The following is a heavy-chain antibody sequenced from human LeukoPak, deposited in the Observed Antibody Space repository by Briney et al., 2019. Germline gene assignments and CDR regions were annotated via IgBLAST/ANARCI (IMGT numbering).Heavy chain of an antibody. CDR3: ARALGGWLNWFDP. J-gene: IGHJ5*02. D-gene: IGHD6-19*01. CDR1: GDNASSNSAA. V-gene: IGHV6-1*01. CDR2: TYYRSKWYN. Sequence: SQTLSLTCAISGDNASSNSAAWNWIRQSPSRGLEWLGRTYYRSKWYNDYAVSVKSRITINPDTSKNQFSLQLNSVTPEDTSVYYCARALGGWLNWFDPWAQGTLVTVSS.